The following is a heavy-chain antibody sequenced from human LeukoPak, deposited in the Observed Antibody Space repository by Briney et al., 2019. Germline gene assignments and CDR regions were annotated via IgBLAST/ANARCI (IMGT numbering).Heavy chain of an antibody. CDR2: IYQSGST. D-gene: IGHD6-13*01. V-gene: IGHV4-38-2*02. J-gene: IGHJ1*01. CDR1: GYSISSGYY. Sequence: PSETLSLTCTVSGYSISSGYYWGWIRPPPGKGLEWIGSIYQSGSTYYNPSLKSRVTISVDTSKNQFSLKLSSVTAADTAVYYCATRSSSWFSESFQHWGQGTLVTVSS. CDR3: ATRSSSWFSESFQH.